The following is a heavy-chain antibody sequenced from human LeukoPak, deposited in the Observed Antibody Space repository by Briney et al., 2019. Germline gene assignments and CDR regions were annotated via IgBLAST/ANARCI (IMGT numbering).Heavy chain of an antibody. CDR2: IYYSGST. CDR1: GGSITSHY. CDR3: ARGPGMATIKD. J-gene: IGHJ4*02. V-gene: IGHV4-59*11. Sequence: PSETLSLTCIVSGGSITSHYWSWIRQAPGKGLECIGNIYYSGSTNYNPSLKSRVTISIDTSKNQFSLTLSSVTAADTAVYYCARGPGMATIKDWGQGTLVTVSS. D-gene: IGHD5-24*01.